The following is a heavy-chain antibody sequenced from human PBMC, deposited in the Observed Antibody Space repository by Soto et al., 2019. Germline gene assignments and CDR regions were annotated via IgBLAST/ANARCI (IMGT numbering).Heavy chain of an antibody. V-gene: IGHV1-46*01. CDR3: ARSGEPRYMVRGPMGWFDP. D-gene: IGHD3-10*01. CDR1: GYTFTSYY. CDR2: INPSGGST. J-gene: IGHJ5*02. Sequence: QVQLVQSGAEVKKPGASVKVSCKASGYTFTSYYMHWVRQAPGQGLEWMGIINPSGGSTSYAQKFQGRVTMTRDTSTSTVYMELSSLRSEDTAVYYCARSGEPRYMVRGPMGWFDPWGQGTLVTVSS.